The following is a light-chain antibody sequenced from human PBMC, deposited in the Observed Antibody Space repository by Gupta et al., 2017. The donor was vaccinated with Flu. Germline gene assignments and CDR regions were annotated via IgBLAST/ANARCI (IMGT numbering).Light chain of an antibody. CDR1: SNNVGSYNY. CDR3: ASYTGNNNFI. V-gene: IGLV2-8*01. J-gene: IGLJ2*01. Sequence: QSALTQPPSASGSPGQSVTISCAGSSNNVGSYNYVSWYRQHPGEAPKLIIYEVTKRPSGVPDRFSAPKSGNTASLTVSGLRGEDEADYYCASYTGNNNFIFGGGTKLTVL. CDR2: EVT.